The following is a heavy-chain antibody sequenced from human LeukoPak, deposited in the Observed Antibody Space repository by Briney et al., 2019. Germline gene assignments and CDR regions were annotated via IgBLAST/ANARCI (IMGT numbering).Heavy chain of an antibody. CDR3: AKDTRELDAFDI. V-gene: IGHV3-30*18. Sequence: PGGSLRLSCAGSGFTFINYAMTWVRQGPGKGLEWVAVISYDGSNKYYADSVKGRFTISRDNSKNTLYLQMNSLRAEDTAVYYCAKDTRELDAFDIWGQGTMVTVSS. D-gene: IGHD1-26*01. J-gene: IGHJ3*02. CDR2: ISYDGSNK. CDR1: GFTFINYA.